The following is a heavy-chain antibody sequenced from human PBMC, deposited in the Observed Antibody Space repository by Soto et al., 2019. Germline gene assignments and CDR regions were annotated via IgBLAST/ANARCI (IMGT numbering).Heavy chain of an antibody. Sequence: SLKISCAASGFTFDDYAIHWVRQAPGKGLEWVSGISWDSGSIIYADSVKGRFTISRDNAKNSVFLQMNNLRAEDTAVYYCAKPTRFPGDWGQGTLVTVSS. D-gene: IGHD3-16*01. CDR3: AKPTRFPGD. J-gene: IGHJ4*02. V-gene: IGHV3-9*01. CDR1: GFTFDDYA. CDR2: ISWDSGSI.